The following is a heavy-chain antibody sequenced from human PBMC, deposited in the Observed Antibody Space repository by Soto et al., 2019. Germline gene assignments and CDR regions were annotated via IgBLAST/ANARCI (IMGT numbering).Heavy chain of an antibody. CDR1: GFTFTSSA. Sequence: SVKVSCKASGFTFTSSAVQWVRQARGQRLEWVGWIVVGSGNTNYAQKFQERVTITRDMSTSTAYMELSSLRSEDTAVYYCAADEAHYDSSGYYTSSVNYWGQGTLVTVSS. V-gene: IGHV1-58*01. CDR2: IVVGSGNT. CDR3: AADEAHYDSSGYYTSSVNY. J-gene: IGHJ4*02. D-gene: IGHD3-22*01.